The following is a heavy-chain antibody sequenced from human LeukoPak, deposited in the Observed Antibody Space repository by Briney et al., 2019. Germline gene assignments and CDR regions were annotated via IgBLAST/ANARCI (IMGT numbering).Heavy chain of an antibody. V-gene: IGHV3-21*01. Sequence: GRSLRLSCTSSGFTFDDYAMSWVRQAPGKGLEWVSSISSSGTYKYYADSVKGRFTISRDNAKNSLYLQMNSLRAEDTAVYYCAKGKDSVAGATNDYWGQGTLVTVSS. D-gene: IGHD6-19*01. CDR3: AKGKDSVAGATNDY. CDR1: GFTFDDYA. J-gene: IGHJ4*02. CDR2: ISSSGTYK.